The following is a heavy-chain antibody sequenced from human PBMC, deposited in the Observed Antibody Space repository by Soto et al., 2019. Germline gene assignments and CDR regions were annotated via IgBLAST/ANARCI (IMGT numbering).Heavy chain of an antibody. Sequence: PGGSLRLSCAASGFTFSSCAMTWVRQAPGKGLECVANIKYDGSEEYYVDSVKGRFTISRDNAKNSLYLQMNSLRDEDSAVYYCVTDLNWQGHWGQGTLVTVSS. J-gene: IGHJ4*02. CDR1: GFTFSSCA. CDR3: VTDLNWQGH. V-gene: IGHV3-7*01. CDR2: IKYDGSEE.